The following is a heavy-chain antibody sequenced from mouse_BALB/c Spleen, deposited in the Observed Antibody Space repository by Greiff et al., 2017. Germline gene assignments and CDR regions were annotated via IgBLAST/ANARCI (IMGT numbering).Heavy chain of an antibody. J-gene: IGHJ2*01. CDR2: INPSTGYT. CDR3: ANYGSSYYFDY. CDR1: GYTFTSYW. V-gene: IGHV1-7*01. Sequence: QVQLKESGAELAKPGASVKMSCKASGYTFTSYWMHWVKQRPGQGLEWIGYINPSTGYTEYNQKFKDKATLTADKSSSTAYMQLSSLTSEDSAVYYCANYGSSYYFDYWGQGTTLTVSS. D-gene: IGHD1-1*01.